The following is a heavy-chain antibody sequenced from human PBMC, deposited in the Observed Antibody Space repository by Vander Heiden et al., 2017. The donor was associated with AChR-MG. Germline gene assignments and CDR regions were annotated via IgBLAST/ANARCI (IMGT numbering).Heavy chain of an antibody. CDR1: GDTFSSFA. J-gene: IGHJ6*02. CDR2: IIPIFGTV. V-gene: IGHV1-69*01. Sequence: QVQLVQSGAEVKKPGSSLKVSCNASGDTFSSFAVSWVRQAPGQGLEWRGGIIPIFGTVNYAQKFQGRVTITADESTSTAYMELSRLRSEDTAVYYCARGAAAKVYGMDVWGQGTTVTVSS. CDR3: ARGAAAKVYGMDV.